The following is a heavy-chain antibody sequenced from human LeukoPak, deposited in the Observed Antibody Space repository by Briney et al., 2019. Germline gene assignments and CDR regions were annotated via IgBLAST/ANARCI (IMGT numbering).Heavy chain of an antibody. J-gene: IGHJ3*02. CDR2: IYYSRST. D-gene: IGHD1-14*01. Sequence: SETLSLTCTVSGGSISSGGYYWSWIRQHPGKGLEWIGYIYYSRSTYYNPSLKSRVTISVDTSKNQFSLKLSSVTAADTAVYYCASAEMYNDAFDIWGQGTMVTVSS. CDR3: ASAEMYNDAFDI. CDR1: GGSISSGGYY. V-gene: IGHV4-31*03.